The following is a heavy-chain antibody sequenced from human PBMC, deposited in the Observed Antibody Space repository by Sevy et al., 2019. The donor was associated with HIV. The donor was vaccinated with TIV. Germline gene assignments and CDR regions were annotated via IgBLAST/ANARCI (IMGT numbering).Heavy chain of an antibody. Sequence: GGSLRLSCIVSGISFTTSGMHWVRQAPGKGLEWVAVISYHGREKFYADSVKGRSTISRDNSKNSLYLQMNSLRAEDTGVYYCAKDFTGYNGMDVWGKGTMVTVS. CDR1: GISFTTSG. CDR3: AKDFTGYNGMDV. CDR2: ISYHGREK. V-gene: IGHV3-30*18. D-gene: IGHD3-9*01. J-gene: IGHJ6*04.